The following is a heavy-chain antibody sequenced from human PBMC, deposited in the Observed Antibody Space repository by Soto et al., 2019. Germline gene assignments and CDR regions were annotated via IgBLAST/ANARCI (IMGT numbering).Heavy chain of an antibody. CDR3: ARVTVAYADLKGAFDI. CDR1: GYSFTSYW. Sequence: PGESLKISCKGSGYSFTSYWISWVRQMPGKGLEWMGRIDPSDSYTNYSPSFQGHVTISADKSISTAYLQWSSLKASDTAMYYCARVTVAYADLKGAFDIWGQGTMVPV. J-gene: IGHJ3*02. V-gene: IGHV5-10-1*01. D-gene: IGHD2-8*01. CDR2: IDPSDSYT.